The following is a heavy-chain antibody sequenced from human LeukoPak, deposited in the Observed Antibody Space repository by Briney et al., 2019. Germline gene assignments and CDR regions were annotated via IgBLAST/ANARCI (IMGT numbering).Heavy chain of an antibody. CDR2: IIPILGIA. Sequence: SVKVSCKASGGTFSSYAISWVRQAPGQGLEWMGRIIPILGIANYAQKFQGRVTITADKSTSTAYMELSSLRSEDTAVYYCARDLLSSGWYFHIYWGQGTLVTVSS. CDR3: ARDLLSSGWYFHIY. D-gene: IGHD6-19*01. CDR1: GGTFSSYA. J-gene: IGHJ4*02. V-gene: IGHV1-69*04.